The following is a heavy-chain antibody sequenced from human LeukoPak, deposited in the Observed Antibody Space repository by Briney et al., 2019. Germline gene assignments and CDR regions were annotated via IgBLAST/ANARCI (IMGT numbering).Heavy chain of an antibody. CDR1: GFTFSSYA. CDR3: ARDPVGATPLFDY. Sequence: PGGSLRLSCAASGFTFSSYAMHWVRQAPGKGLEWVAVISYDGSNKYYADSVKGRFTISRDNSKNTLYLQMNSLRAEDTAVYYCARDPVGATPLFDYWGQGTLVTVSS. V-gene: IGHV3-30*04. J-gene: IGHJ4*02. D-gene: IGHD1-26*01. CDR2: ISYDGSNK.